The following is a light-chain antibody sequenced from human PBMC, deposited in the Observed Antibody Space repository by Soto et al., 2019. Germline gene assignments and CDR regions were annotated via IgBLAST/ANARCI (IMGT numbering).Light chain of an antibody. V-gene: IGLV2-11*01. CDR3: CSYAGSYSYG. CDR2: DVT. CDR1: SSDVGGYNY. J-gene: IGLJ1*01. Sequence: QSALTQPRSVSGSPGQSVAISCTGTSSDVGGYNYVSWYQQHPGKAPKLIIYDVTKRPSGVPDRFSGSSSGNTASLTISGLQAEDEADYFCCSYAGSYSYGFGTGTKVTV.